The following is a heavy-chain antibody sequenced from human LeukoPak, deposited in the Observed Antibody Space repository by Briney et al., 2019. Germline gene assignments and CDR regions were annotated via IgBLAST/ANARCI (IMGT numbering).Heavy chain of an antibody. J-gene: IGHJ4*02. V-gene: IGHV3-23*01. CDR2: ISGSGGST. CDR3: AKFGYGDPPPHY. CDR1: GFTFSSYS. Sequence: GESLKISCAASGFTFSSYSMSWVRQAPGKGLEWVSAISGSGGSTYYADSVKGRFTISRDNSKNTLYLQMNSLRAEDTAVYYCAKFGYGDPPPHYWGQGTLVTVSS. D-gene: IGHD4-17*01.